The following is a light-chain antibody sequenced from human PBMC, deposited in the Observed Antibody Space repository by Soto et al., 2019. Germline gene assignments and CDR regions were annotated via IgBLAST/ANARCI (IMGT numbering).Light chain of an antibody. V-gene: IGKV1-27*01. CDR2: GAS. CDR1: QDINNY. CDR3: EKYNSAPLT. J-gene: IGKJ4*01. Sequence: DIQMTQSPSSLSASVGDRVTITCRASQDINNYVAWYQQKPGKVPKLLIYGASTLQSGVPSRFSGSGSGTDFTLTNSSLQPEDVVKYYGEKYNSAPLTFGGGTKVEIK.